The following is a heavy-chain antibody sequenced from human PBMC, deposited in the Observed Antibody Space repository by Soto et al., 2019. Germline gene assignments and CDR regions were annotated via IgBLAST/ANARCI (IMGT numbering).Heavy chain of an antibody. V-gene: IGHV3-30*17. D-gene: IGHD6-13*01. CDR1: GFPFDDFA. CDR2: ISYDGSNK. Sequence: GGSLRLSCTGSGFPFDDFAINWVRQAPGKGREWVAVISYDGSNKYYADSVKGRFTISRDNSKNTLYLQMNSLRAEDTAVYYCARDPHCSSWYHIYYYFDYWGQGTLVTVSS. CDR3: ARDPHCSSWYHIYYYFDY. J-gene: IGHJ4*02.